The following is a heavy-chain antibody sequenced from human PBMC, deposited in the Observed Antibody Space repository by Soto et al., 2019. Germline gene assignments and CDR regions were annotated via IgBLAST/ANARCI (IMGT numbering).Heavy chain of an antibody. D-gene: IGHD4-17*01. Sequence: QVQLQESGPGLVKPSGTLSLTCAVSGGSISSSNWWSWVRQPPGKGLEWIGEIYHSGSTNYNPSLKSRGTISVDKATTHSSLKRSSVTAADTAVYYCARDLGGGMTTVTTLHWYFDLWGRGTLVTVSS. J-gene: IGHJ2*01. CDR2: IYHSGST. CDR1: GGSISSSNW. CDR3: ARDLGGGMTTVTTLHWYFDL. V-gene: IGHV4-4*02.